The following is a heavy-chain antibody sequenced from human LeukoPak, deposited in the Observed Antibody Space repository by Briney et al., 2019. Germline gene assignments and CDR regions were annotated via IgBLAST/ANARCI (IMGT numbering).Heavy chain of an antibody. CDR3: ARVYYYGSGSYEPYYYYGMDV. CDR1: GGSISSYY. Sequence: TPSETLSLTCTVSGGSISSYYWSWIRQPPGKGLEWIGYIYYSGSTNYNPSLKSRATISVDTSKNQFSLKLSSVTAADTAVYYCARVYYYGSGSYEPYYYYGMDVWGQGTTVTGSS. D-gene: IGHD3-10*01. CDR2: IYYSGST. V-gene: IGHV4-59*01. J-gene: IGHJ6*02.